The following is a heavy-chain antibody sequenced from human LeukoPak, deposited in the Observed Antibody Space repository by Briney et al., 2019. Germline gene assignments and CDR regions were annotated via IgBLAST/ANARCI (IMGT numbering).Heavy chain of an antibody. V-gene: IGHV4-38-2*02. D-gene: IGHD2-2*01. Sequence: AEPLSLTCAASGYFISGGYQWAWIRQSPGQGLVWIGSTDHSGSAHYNPSLKSRVTISVETSKNQFSLKMYSVTAADTAVYYCARDPRWLTPDCTSPSCYENYFDHWGQGTLVTVSS. J-gene: IGHJ4*02. CDR1: GYFISGGYQ. CDR3: ARDPRWLTPDCTSPSCYENYFDH. CDR2: TDHSGSA.